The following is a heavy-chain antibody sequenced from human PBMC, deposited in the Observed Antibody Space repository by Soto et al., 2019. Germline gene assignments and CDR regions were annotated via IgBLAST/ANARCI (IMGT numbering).Heavy chain of an antibody. CDR3: ASLGVVVPAVPDGFDP. CDR2: INAGNGNT. V-gene: IGHV1-3*01. Sequence: GASVKVSCKASGYTFTSYAMHWVRQAPGQRLEWMGWINAGNGNTKYSQKFQGRVTITTDTSASTAYMELSSLRSDDTAVYYCASLGVVVPAVPDGFDPGGQGTLVTGSS. D-gene: IGHD2-2*01. J-gene: IGHJ5*02. CDR1: GYTFTSYA.